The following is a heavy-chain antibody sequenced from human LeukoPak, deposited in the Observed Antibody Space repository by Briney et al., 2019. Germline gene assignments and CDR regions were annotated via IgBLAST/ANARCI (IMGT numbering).Heavy chain of an antibody. CDR3: ARDRHGNRVSDYFDF. Sequence: PSETLSLSCTVSGGSISDYYWSWIRQPAGKGLEWIGRIYSDGSTNYNPSFSSRVTMSVDTSKNQFSLNLDSVTAADTAVYYCARDRHGNRVSDYFDFWGQGALVTASS. CDR2: IYSDGST. D-gene: IGHD1-14*01. J-gene: IGHJ4*02. CDR1: GGSISDYY. V-gene: IGHV4-4*07.